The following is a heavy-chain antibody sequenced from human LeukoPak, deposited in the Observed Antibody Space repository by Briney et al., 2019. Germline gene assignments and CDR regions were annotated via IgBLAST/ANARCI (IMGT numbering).Heavy chain of an antibody. CDR2: ISYDGSNK. CDR3: ARERWLAFDY. V-gene: IGHV3-30-3*01. J-gene: IGHJ4*02. D-gene: IGHD5-24*01. CDR1: GFTFSSCA. Sequence: GGSLRLSCAASGFTFSSCAMHWVRQAPGKGLEWVAVISYDGSNKYYADSVKGRFTISRDNSKNTLYLQMNSLRAEDTAVYYCARERWLAFDYWGQGTLVTVSS.